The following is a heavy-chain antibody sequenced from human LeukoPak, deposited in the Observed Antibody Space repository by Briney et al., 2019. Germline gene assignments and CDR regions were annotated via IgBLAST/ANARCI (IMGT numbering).Heavy chain of an antibody. Sequence: GSLRLSCAASGFTFSDYYMSWIRQAPGKGLEWVSYISSSGSTIYYADSVKGRFTISRDNAKNSLYLQMNSLRAEDTAVYYCARDGDIVVVPAAPPRGNFDCWGQGTLVTVSS. V-gene: IGHV3-11*01. J-gene: IGHJ4*02. CDR1: GFTFSDYY. CDR2: ISSSGSTI. CDR3: ARDGDIVVVPAAPPRGNFDC. D-gene: IGHD2-2*01.